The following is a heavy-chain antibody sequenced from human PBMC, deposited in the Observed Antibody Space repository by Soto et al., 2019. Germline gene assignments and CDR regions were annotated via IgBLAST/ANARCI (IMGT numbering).Heavy chain of an antibody. V-gene: IGHV1-45*02. D-gene: IGHD1-26*01. J-gene: IGHJ5*02. CDR2: ITPFSGDV. CDR1: GNTFTYRY. Sequence: QMQLVQSGAEVKKTGSTVTVSCKALGNTFTYRYLHWVRHAPGQALEWMGWITPFSGDVHYAQKSQARVTINSDMYSNSASMRVSSLRCEDTAMYYCASGGAGSGPFTWELPDRWREGTLLTVSS. CDR3: ASGGAGSGPFTWELPDR.